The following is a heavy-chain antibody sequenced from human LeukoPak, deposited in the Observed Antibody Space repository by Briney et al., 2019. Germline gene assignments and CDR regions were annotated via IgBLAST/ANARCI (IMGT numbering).Heavy chain of an antibody. D-gene: IGHD4-17*01. CDR3: ATVTTVTDFDY. CDR1: GFTFSSYS. J-gene: IGHJ4*02. CDR2: ISSSSGTI. Sequence: GGSLRLSCAASGFTFSSYSMNWVRQAPGKGLEWVSYISSSSGTIYYADSVKGRFTISRDNAKNSLYLQMNSLRAEDTAVYYCATVTTVTDFDYWGQGTLVTVSS. V-gene: IGHV3-48*04.